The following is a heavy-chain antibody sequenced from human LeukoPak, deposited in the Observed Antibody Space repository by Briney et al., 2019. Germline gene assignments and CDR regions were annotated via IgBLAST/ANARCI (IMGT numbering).Heavy chain of an antibody. D-gene: IGHD5-12*01. V-gene: IGHV4-4*07. CDR2: IYTSGST. CDR1: GGSISSYY. Sequence: SETLSLTCTVSGGSISSYYWSWIRQPAGKGLEWIGRIYTSGSTNYNPSLKSRVTMSVDTSKNQFSLKLSSVTAADTAVYYCARDLAWLGPENDAFDIWGQVTMVTVSS. CDR3: ARDLAWLGPENDAFDI. J-gene: IGHJ3*02.